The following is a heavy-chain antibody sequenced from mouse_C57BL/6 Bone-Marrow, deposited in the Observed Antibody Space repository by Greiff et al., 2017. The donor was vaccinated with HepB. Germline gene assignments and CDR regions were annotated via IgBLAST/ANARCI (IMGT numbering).Heavy chain of an antibody. J-gene: IGHJ3*01. D-gene: IGHD1-1*01. V-gene: IGHV3-1*01. CDR1: GYSITSGYD. CDR3: ARGNHYYGSSPFAY. Sequence: EVKLQESGPGMVKPSQSLSLTCTVTGYSITSGYDWHWIRHFPGNKLEWMGYISYSGSTNYNPSLKSRISITHDTSKNHFFLKLNSVTTEDTATYYCARGNHYYGSSPFAYWGQGTLVTVSA. CDR2: ISYSGST.